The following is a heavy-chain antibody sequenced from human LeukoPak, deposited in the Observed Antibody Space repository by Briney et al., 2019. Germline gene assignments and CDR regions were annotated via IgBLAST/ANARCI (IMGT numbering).Heavy chain of an antibody. V-gene: IGHV1-69*13. D-gene: IGHD2-15*01. Sequence: ASVKVSCKASGGTFSSHAISWVRQAPGQGLEWMGGIIPIFGTANYAQKFQGRVTITADESTSTAYMELSSLRSEDTAVYYCARDFGPEGYCSGGSCPKDSDAFDIWGQGTMVTVSS. CDR3: ARDFGPEGYCSGGSCPKDSDAFDI. CDR2: IIPIFGTA. CDR1: GGTFSSHA. J-gene: IGHJ3*02.